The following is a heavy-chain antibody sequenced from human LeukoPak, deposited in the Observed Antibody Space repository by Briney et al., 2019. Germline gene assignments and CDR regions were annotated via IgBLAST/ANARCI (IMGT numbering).Heavy chain of an antibody. V-gene: IGHV3-23*01. J-gene: IGHJ6*03. CDR1: EFTFGNYA. CDR3: AKAGGASFYYYMDV. CDR2: ITDSGDRT. D-gene: IGHD1-26*01. Sequence: PGGSLRLSCATSEFTFGNYAMSWVRQAPGKGLEWVSTITDSGDRTYYADSVKGRCTISRDNSKNTLYLQLNSLTAEDAAIYSCAKAGGASFYYYMDVWGKGTAVTVSS.